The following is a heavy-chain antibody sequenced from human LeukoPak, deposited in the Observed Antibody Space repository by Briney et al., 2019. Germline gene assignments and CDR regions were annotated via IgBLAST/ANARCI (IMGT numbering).Heavy chain of an antibody. CDR3: ARADEIAAPLDY. Sequence: SETLSLTCTVSGGSISSYYWSWIRQPPGKGLEWIGYIYYSGSTNYNPSLKSRVTISVDTSKNQFSLKLSSVTAADTAVYYCARADEIAAPLDYWGQGTLVTVSS. CDR1: GGSISSYY. D-gene: IGHD6-13*01. CDR2: IYYSGST. V-gene: IGHV4-59*12. J-gene: IGHJ4*02.